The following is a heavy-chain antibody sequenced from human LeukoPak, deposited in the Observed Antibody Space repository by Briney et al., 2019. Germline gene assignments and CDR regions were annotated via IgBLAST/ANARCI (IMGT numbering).Heavy chain of an antibody. D-gene: IGHD3-16*02. CDR2: INPNSGGT. V-gene: IGHV1-2*02. J-gene: IGHJ4*02. CDR1: GYTFTGYY. Sequence: GASVKVSCKASGYTFTGYYMHWVRQAPGQGLEWMGWINPNSGGTNYAQKFQGRVTMTRDTSTSTAYMELSRLRSDDTAVYYCARGDPLYDYVWGSYRHDYWGQGTLVTVSS. CDR3: ARGDPLYDYVWGSYRHDY.